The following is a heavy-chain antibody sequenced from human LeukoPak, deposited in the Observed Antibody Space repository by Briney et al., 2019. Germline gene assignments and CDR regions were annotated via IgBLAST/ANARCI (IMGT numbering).Heavy chain of an antibody. CDR3: ARGGGWKYYFDY. D-gene: IGHD1-1*01. Sequence: KTSETLSLTCAVYGGSFSGYYWSWIRQPPGKGLEWIGSIYYSGSTYYNPSLRSRVTISIDTSKNQFSLKLYSVTAADTAVYYCARGGGWKYYFDYWGQGTLVTVSS. CDR2: IYYSGST. J-gene: IGHJ4*02. CDR1: GGSFSGYY. V-gene: IGHV4-34*01.